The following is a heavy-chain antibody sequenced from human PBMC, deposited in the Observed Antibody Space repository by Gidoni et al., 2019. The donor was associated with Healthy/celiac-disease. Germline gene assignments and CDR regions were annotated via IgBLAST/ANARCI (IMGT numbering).Heavy chain of an antibody. V-gene: IGHV4-31*03. CDR1: GGSISSGGYY. CDR3: ARVRGSYSSSWTGYYGMDV. D-gene: IGHD6-13*01. Sequence: QVQLQESGPGLVKPSQTLSLTCTVHGGSISSGGYYWSWIRQHPGKGMEWIGYIYYSGSTYYNPSLKSRVTISVDTSKNQFSLKLSSVTAADTAVYYCARVRGSYSSSWTGYYGMDVWGQGTTVTVSS. J-gene: IGHJ6*02. CDR2: IYYSGST.